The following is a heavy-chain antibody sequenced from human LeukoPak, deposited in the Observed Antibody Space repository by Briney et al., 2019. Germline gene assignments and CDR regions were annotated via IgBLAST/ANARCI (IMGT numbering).Heavy chain of an antibody. CDR3: ARDVGYRSWFDP. J-gene: IGHJ5*02. CDR2: ISGNGAST. Sequence: PGGSLRLSCAASGFTFSSYVMSWVRRAPGMGLEWVSAISGNGASTSYADSVKGRFTISRDNSKNSLYLQMNSLTAEDTAMYYCARDVGYRSWFDPWGQGTLVTVSS. D-gene: IGHD5-18*01. CDR1: GFTFSSYV. V-gene: IGHV3-23*01.